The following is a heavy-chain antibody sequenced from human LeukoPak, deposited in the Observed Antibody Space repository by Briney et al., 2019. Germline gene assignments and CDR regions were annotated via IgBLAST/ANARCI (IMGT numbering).Heavy chain of an antibody. Sequence: SETLSLTCTVSGGSISSSSYYWGWIRQPPGKGLESIGSIYYSGSTYYNPSLKSRVTISVDTSKNQFSLKLSSVTAADTAVYYCARRRGSYGMDYYYYYGMDVWGQGTTVTVSS. CDR3: ARRRGSYGMDYYYYYGMDV. J-gene: IGHJ6*02. V-gene: IGHV4-39*01. CDR1: GGSISSSSYY. CDR2: IYYSGST. D-gene: IGHD1-26*01.